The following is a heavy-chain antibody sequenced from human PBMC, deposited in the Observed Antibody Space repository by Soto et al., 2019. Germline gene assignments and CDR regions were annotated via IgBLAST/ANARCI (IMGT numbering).Heavy chain of an antibody. CDR2: IIPIFGTA. J-gene: IGHJ6*02. V-gene: IGHV1-69*06. CDR3: AREDRHPNYYYGMDV. Sequence: QVQLVQSGAEVKKPGSSVKVSCKASGGTFSSYAISWVRQAPGQGLEWMGGIIPIFGTANYAQKYQGRVTITADKSTSTAYMELSSLSSEDTAVYYCAREDRHPNYYYGMDVWGQGTTVTVSS. CDR1: GGTFSSYA. D-gene: IGHD2-15*01.